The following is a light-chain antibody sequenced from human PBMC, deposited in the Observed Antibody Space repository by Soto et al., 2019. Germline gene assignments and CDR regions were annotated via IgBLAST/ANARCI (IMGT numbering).Light chain of an antibody. J-gene: IGKJ4*01. CDR2: GAS. CDR1: QSISSN. V-gene: IGKV3-15*01. Sequence: EIVMTQSPATLSVSPGERATLSCRASQSISSNLAWYQQKPGQAPRFLIFGASTRATGIPARFSGSGSGTDFTLTISSLQSEDFAVYFCQQYNNWPLTFGGGTKVETK. CDR3: QQYNNWPLT.